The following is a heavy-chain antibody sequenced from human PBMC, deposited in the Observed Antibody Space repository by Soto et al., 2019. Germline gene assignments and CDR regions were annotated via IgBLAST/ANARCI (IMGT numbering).Heavy chain of an antibody. CDR1: GFTFSSYG. CDR3: ASGSYYEDKYFQH. J-gene: IGHJ1*01. V-gene: IGHV3-30*03. Sequence: QVQLVEAGGGVVQPGRSLRLSCAASGFTFSSYGMHWVRQAPGKGLEWVAVISYDGSNKYYADSVKGRFTISRDNSKNTLYLQMNSLRAEDTAVYYCASGSYYEDKYFQHWGQGTLVTVSS. D-gene: IGHD1-26*01. CDR2: ISYDGSNK.